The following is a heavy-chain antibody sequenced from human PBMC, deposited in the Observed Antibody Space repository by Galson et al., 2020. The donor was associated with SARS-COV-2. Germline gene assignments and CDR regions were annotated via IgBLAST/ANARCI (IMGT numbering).Heavy chain of an antibody. V-gene: IGHV3-23*01. CDR2: VSTSGGDK. D-gene: IGHD2-2*01. J-gene: IGHJ4*02. CDR3: AKDGLGRSTLSPFDY. Sequence: PGGSLRLSCAASGFIFTNYALSWVRQTPGKGLEWVSTVSTSGGDKYYAGSVKGRFTVSRDNSKNSLYLQMRSLRAEDTAIYYCAKDGLGRSTLSPFDYWGQGTLVTVSS. CDR1: GFIFTNYA.